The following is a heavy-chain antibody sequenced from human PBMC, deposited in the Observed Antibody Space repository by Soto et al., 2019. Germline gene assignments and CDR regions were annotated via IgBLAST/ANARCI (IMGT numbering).Heavy chain of an antibody. CDR1: GYTFTTFW. Sequence: PGESLKISCKGSGYTFTTFWIGWVRPLPGKGLELMGIIYPGDSDTRYSPSFRGQVTMSADKSSTTVYPQWSSLKASDTAMYYCARVSQVYGEYVGAFDIWGQGTMVTVSS. J-gene: IGHJ3*02. CDR3: ARVSQVYGEYVGAFDI. D-gene: IGHD4-17*01. CDR2: IYPGDSDT. V-gene: IGHV5-51*01.